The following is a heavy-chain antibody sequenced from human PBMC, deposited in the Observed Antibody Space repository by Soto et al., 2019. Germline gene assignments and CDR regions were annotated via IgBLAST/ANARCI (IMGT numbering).Heavy chain of an antibody. CDR2: IYNSGST. Sequence: QVQLQESGPGLVKPSQTLSLTCTVSGGSINSGGYYWSWIRQHPGKGLEWIGYIYNSGSTYYNPALKSRITISVDTSKNQCSLKLSSVTAADTAVYYCAREEVAYYGSGSYNWFDPWGQGTLVTVSS. V-gene: IGHV4-31*03. CDR3: AREEVAYYGSGSYNWFDP. J-gene: IGHJ5*02. D-gene: IGHD3-10*01. CDR1: GGSINSGGYY.